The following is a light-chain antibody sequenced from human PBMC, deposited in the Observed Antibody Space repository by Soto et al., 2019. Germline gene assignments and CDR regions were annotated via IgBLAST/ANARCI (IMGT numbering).Light chain of an antibody. V-gene: IGKV1-5*01. CDR2: DAS. Sequence: DIQMTQSPSTLSASVGDRVTITCRASQSISSWLAWYQQKPGKAPKLLIYDASSLESGVPSRFSGSGSETEFTLTISSLQPDDFATYYCQQYHTYLSFGGGTKVDIK. CDR1: QSISSW. J-gene: IGKJ4*01. CDR3: QQYHTYLS.